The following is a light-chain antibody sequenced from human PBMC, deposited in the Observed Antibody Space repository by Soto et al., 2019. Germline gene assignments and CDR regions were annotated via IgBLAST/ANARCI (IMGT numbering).Light chain of an antibody. CDR2: EVS. CDR3: SSYTSSSTWV. V-gene: IGLV2-14*01. J-gene: IGLJ3*02. CDR1: RSDVGGYNY. Sequence: QSALPQPASVSGSPGQSITISCTGTRSDVGGYNYVSWYQQHPGKAPKLVIYEVSNRPSGVSNRFSGSKSGNTASLPLSGLQAEDEADYYCSSYTSSSTWVFGGGTKVTVL.